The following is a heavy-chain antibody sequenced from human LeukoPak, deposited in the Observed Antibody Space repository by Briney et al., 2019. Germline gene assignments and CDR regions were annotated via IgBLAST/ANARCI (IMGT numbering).Heavy chain of an antibody. D-gene: IGHD6-6*01. J-gene: IGHJ4*02. Sequence: GESLKISCKGSGYSFTNYWIGWVRQMPGKGLEWMGFVYPGDSDTRYSPSFQGQVTISADKSINTAYLQWSSLKASDTAMYYCARLGSSVPYNLDYWGRGTLVTVSP. CDR1: GYSFTNYW. V-gene: IGHV5-51*01. CDR3: ARLGSSVPYNLDY. CDR2: VYPGDSDT.